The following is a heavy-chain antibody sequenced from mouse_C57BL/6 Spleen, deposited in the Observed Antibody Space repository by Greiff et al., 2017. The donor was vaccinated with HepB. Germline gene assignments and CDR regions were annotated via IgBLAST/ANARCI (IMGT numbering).Heavy chain of an antibody. J-gene: IGHJ1*03. Sequence: QVQLQQSGPGLVQPSQCLSITCTVSGFSFTSYGVHWVRQSPGKGLEWLGVIWSGGSTDYNAAFISRLSISKDNSKGQVFFKMNSLQADDTAIYYCAGIPTVVATDWYFDVWGTGTTVTVSS. CDR2: IWSGGST. D-gene: IGHD1-1*01. V-gene: IGHV2-2*01. CDR3: AGIPTVVATDWYFDV. CDR1: GFSFTSYG.